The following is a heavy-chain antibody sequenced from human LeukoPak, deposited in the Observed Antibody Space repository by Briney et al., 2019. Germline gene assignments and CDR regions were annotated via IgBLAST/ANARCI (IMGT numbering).Heavy chain of an antibody. CDR3: ARGGYSSGWYGDGGYYYYGMDV. CDR1: EYTFTSYD. CDR2: MNPNSGNT. D-gene: IGHD6-19*01. Sequence: ASVKVSCKASEYTFTSYDINWVRQATGQGLEWMGWMNPNSGNTGYAQKFQGRVTMTRNTSISTAYMELSSLRSEDTAVYYCARGGYSSGWYGDGGYYYYGMDVWGQGTTVTVSS. V-gene: IGHV1-8*01. J-gene: IGHJ6*02.